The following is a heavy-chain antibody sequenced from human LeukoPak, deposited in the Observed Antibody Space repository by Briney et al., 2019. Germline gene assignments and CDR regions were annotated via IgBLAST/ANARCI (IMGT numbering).Heavy chain of an antibody. D-gene: IGHD4-23*01. J-gene: IGHJ4*02. Sequence: SETLSLTCTVSGNSISTYYWGWIRQPPGKGLEWIGSIYYSVTTYYNPSLKSRVTISVDTSKNQFSLKLNSVTAADTAVYYCARDRLRWPKIDYWGQGTLVTVSS. CDR2: IYYSVTT. CDR1: GNSISTYY. CDR3: ARDRLRWPKIDY. V-gene: IGHV4-39*07.